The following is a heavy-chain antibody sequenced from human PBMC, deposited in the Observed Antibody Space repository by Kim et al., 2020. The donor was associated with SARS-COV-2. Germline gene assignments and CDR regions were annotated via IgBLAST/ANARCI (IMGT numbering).Heavy chain of an antibody. D-gene: IGHD3-10*01. V-gene: IGHV1-18*01. CDR2: ISAYNGNT. Sequence: ASVKVSCKASGYTFTSYGISWVRQAPGQGLEWMGWISAYNGNTNYAQKLQGRVTMTTDTSTSTAYMELRSLRSDDTAVYYCARGAPINYYGSGSYFLVLQDWGQGTLVTVSS. J-gene: IGHJ4*02. CDR3: ARGAPINYYGSGSYFLVLQD. CDR1: GYTFTSYG.